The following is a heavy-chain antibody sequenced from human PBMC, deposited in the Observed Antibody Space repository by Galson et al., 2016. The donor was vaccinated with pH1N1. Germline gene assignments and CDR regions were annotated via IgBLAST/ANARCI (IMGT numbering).Heavy chain of an antibody. CDR1: GFTFSDYY. J-gene: IGHJ4*02. CDR3: ASAIRSGTRNVGSFDI. Sequence: SLRLSCAASGFTFSDYYIDWVRQAPGEGLEWFGRIRSKAHYDNPEYAASVRGRFTVSKDDSKSSAYLRMNSLKTEATAVYFCASAIRSGTRNVGSFDIGGQGTLVIVSS. D-gene: IGHD2-21*01. CDR2: IRSKAHYDNP. V-gene: IGHV3-72*01.